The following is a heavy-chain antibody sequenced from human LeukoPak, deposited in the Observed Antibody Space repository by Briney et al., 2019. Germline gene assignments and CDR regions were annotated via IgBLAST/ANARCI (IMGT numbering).Heavy chain of an antibody. V-gene: IGHV3-21*01. Sequence: GGSLRLSCAASGFTFGSYSMNWVRKVPGKGLQWVSSISSTSRYIYYLDSVKGRFTVSRDNAKNSLSLQMNSLGAEDTAVYYCARSSDFWSGYLYYYYYMDVWGKGTTVTVSS. D-gene: IGHD3-3*01. J-gene: IGHJ6*03. CDR1: GFTFGSYS. CDR3: ARSSDFWSGYLYYYYYMDV. CDR2: ISSTSRYI.